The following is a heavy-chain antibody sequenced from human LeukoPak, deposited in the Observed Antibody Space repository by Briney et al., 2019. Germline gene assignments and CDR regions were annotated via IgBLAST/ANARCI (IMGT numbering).Heavy chain of an antibody. Sequence: GGSLRLCCAASGFTVSSNYMSWVRQAPGKGLEWVSAIYTGASTYYAGSVKGTFTISRDNSKNTLYLQMNSLRAEDTAVYYCARNLYYYDSSGYYYYWGQGTLVTVSS. V-gene: IGHV3-66*01. CDR2: IYTGAST. CDR1: GFTVSSNY. CDR3: ARNLYYYDSSGYYYY. J-gene: IGHJ4*02. D-gene: IGHD3-22*01.